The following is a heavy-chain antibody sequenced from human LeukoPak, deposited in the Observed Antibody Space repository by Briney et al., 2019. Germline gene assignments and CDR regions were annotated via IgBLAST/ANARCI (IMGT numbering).Heavy chain of an antibody. V-gene: IGHV3-23*01. D-gene: IGHD3-10*01. CDR3: AKAVLLWFGELPSYYFDY. CDR2: ISGSGGST. Sequence: PGGSLRLSCAASGFTFSTYDMSWVRQAPGKGLEWISTISGSGGSTYYADSVKGRFTLSRENSKNTRYLQMNSLRAEDTAVYYCAKAVLLWFGELPSYYFDYWGQGTLVTVSS. J-gene: IGHJ4*02. CDR1: GFTFSTYD.